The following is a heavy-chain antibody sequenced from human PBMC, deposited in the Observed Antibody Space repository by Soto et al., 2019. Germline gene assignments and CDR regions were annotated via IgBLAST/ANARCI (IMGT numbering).Heavy chain of an antibody. CDR2: ISSSSSTI. J-gene: IGHJ5*02. CDR3: ARXIPSRGAGWFDP. V-gene: IGHV3-48*02. D-gene: IGHD3-10*01. CDR1: GFTFSSYS. Sequence: EVQLVESGGGLVQPGGSLRLSCAASGFTFSSYSMNWVRQAPGKGLEWVSYISSSSSTIYYADSVKGRFTISRDNAKNSLYXQMXXXRXXDTAVYYCARXIPSRGAGWFDPWGQGTLVTVSS.